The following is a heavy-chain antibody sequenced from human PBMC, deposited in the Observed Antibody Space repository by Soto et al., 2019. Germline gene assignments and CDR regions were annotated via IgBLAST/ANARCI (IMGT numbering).Heavy chain of an antibody. J-gene: IGHJ4*02. CDR3: ARDNGYCDF. CDR2: ISTTSGNT. Sequence: ASVKVSCKTSGYTFSSYSINWVRQAPGQGLEWMAWISTTSGNTHYAERVQGRVTVTLDKSARTAFMEMWGLTSDDTAVYFCARDNGYCDFWGQGTLVTVSS. D-gene: IGHD2-8*01. CDR1: GYTFSSYS. V-gene: IGHV1-18*01.